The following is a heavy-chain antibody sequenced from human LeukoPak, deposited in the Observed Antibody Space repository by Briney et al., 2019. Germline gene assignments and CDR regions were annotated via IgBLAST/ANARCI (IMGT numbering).Heavy chain of an antibody. Sequence: SVKVSCKASGGTFSNSAISWVRQAPGQGLEWMGGIIPVFGTSNYAQKFQGRLTITADKSTSTAYMELSSLRSEDTAVYYCAIGVLRYFDWPNYYYYYMDVWGKGTTVTVSS. D-gene: IGHD3-9*01. CDR3: AIGVLRYFDWPNYYYYYMDV. J-gene: IGHJ6*03. V-gene: IGHV1-69*06. CDR2: IIPVFGTS. CDR1: GGTFSNSA.